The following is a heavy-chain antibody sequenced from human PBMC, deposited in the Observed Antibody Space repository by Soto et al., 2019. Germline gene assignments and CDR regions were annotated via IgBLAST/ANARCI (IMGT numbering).Heavy chain of an antibody. CDR2: ISYTGTT. Sequence: SETLSLTCAVSGASISSDAYYWSWIRQHPGKGLEWIGYISYTGTTYYNPSLKSRVTISVDTSKNQFSLKLTSVTAADTALYYCARYRFSDTWSKFDYWGQGTLVTVSS. CDR3: ARYRFSDTWSKFDY. J-gene: IGHJ4*02. CDR1: GASISSDAYY. D-gene: IGHD3-16*02. V-gene: IGHV4-31*11.